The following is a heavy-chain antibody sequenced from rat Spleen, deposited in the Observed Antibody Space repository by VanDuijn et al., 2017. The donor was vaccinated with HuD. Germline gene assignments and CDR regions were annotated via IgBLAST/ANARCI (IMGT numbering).Heavy chain of an antibody. V-gene: IGHV5-58*01. D-gene: IGHD1-7*01. J-gene: IGHJ2*01. CDR3: AVAGYGY. CDR1: GFTFSSYW. Sequence: EVQLVETGGGLVRPGKSLRLSCVASGFTFSSYWMYWVRQAPGEGLEWVSSISNDGVNTYYPDSVKGRFSISRDNAENIVYLQMNSLKSEDTATYYCAVAGYGYWGQGVMVTVSS. CDR2: ISNDGVNT.